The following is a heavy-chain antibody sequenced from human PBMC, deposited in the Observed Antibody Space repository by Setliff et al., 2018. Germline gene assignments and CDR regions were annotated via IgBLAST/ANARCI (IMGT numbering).Heavy chain of an antibody. J-gene: IGHJ5*02. CDR1: GGSISSYY. CDR2: IYYSGST. Sequence: PSETLSLTCTVSGGSISSYYWSWIRQPPGKGLEWIGYIYYSGSTNYNPSLKSRVTISVDTSKNHVSLKLSSVTAADTAVYYCARAHTWSLPNDNSGYPGWFDPWGQGTLVTVSS. D-gene: IGHD3-22*01. V-gene: IGHV4-59*08. CDR3: ARAHTWSLPNDNSGYPGWFDP.